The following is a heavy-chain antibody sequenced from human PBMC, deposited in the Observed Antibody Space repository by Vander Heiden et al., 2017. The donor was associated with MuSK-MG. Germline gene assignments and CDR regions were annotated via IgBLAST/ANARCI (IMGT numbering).Heavy chain of an antibody. J-gene: IGHJ5*02. CDR2: IKHDGSDM. Sequence: EVQLVESGGGLVQPGGSLRLSCEASGFPFSSYWMSWVRQAPGKGLEWVANIKHDGSDMHYLDSVKGRFTISRDNAKMSLYLQMNSLRAEDTGFYYCTREVGYRPGFWFDPWGQGTLVTVSS. V-gene: IGHV3-7*01. CDR3: TREVGYRPGFWFDP. CDR1: GFPFSSYW. D-gene: IGHD5-18*01.